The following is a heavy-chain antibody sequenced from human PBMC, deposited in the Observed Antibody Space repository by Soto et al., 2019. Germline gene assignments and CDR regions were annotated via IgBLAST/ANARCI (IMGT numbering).Heavy chain of an antibody. CDR1: GFALNTYGVA. Sequence: QITLKESGPTLVKPTQTLTLTCTFSGFALNTYGVAVAWIRQPPGKALEWIALIYWDDDKRYSPSLKSRLTITKDTSKNQVVLTMTNMDPVDTATYYGAHNRIGASAGTGYFDYWGQGTLVTVSS. V-gene: IGHV2-5*02. J-gene: IGHJ4*02. D-gene: IGHD6-13*01. CDR3: AHNRIGASAGTGYFDY. CDR2: IYWDDDK.